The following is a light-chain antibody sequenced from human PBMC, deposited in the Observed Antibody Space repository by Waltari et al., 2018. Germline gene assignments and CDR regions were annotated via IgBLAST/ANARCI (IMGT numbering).Light chain of an antibody. V-gene: IGKV2-30*01. Sequence: DAVMTQSPLSLPVTLGQPASISCRSSQSLVFGDVNTSLNWFQQRPGQSPRRLIYQVSNRDSGVPDRFSGSGSCTDFTLIISRVEAEDLGVYYCMQATHWPYTFGQGTKLEIK. CDR2: QVS. J-gene: IGKJ2*01. CDR1: QSLVFGDVNTS. CDR3: MQATHWPYT.